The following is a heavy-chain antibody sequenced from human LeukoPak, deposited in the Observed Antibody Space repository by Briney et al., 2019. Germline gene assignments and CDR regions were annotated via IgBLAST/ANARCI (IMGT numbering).Heavy chain of an antibody. CDR3: ARDQSRTLWFGELYYFDY. Sequence: TGGSLRLSCAASGFTFSSYGMHWVRQAPGKGLEWVSSISSSSSYIYYADSVKGRFTISRDNAKNSLYLQMNSLRAEDTAVYYCARDQSRTLWFGELYYFDYWGQGTLVTVSS. CDR2: ISSSSSYI. V-gene: IGHV3-21*01. D-gene: IGHD3-10*01. J-gene: IGHJ4*02. CDR1: GFTFSSYG.